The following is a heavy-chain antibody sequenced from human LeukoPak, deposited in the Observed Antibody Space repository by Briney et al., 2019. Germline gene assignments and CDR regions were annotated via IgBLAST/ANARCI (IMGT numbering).Heavy chain of an antibody. D-gene: IGHD5-12*01. Sequence: GGSLRISCAASGFTFSSYWMSWVRQAPGKGLEWVANIKQDGSEKYYVDSVKGRFTISRDNAKNSLYLQMNSLRTEDTAVYYCARDRVATIGGPIDYWGQGTLVTVSS. CDR3: ARDRVATIGGPIDY. J-gene: IGHJ4*02. CDR2: IKQDGSEK. V-gene: IGHV3-7*01. CDR1: GFTFSSYW.